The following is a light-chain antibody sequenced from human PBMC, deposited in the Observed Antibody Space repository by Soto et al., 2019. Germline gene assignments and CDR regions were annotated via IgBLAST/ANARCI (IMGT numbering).Light chain of an antibody. V-gene: IGKV3-20*01. CDR3: QQSGSSPWT. CDR1: QSVSSY. CDR2: DAS. J-gene: IGKJ1*01. Sequence: EIVLTQSPATLSLSPGERATLSCRASQSVSSYLAWYQQKPGQAPRLLIYDASSRATGIPDRFSGSGSGTDFTLTISRLEPADFAVYYCQQSGSSPWTFGQRTKVDIK.